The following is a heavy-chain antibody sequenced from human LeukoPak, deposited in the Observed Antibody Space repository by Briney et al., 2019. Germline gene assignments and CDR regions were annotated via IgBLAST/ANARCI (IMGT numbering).Heavy chain of an antibody. CDR3: ARDPLNGALDI. V-gene: IGHV3-7*01. Sequence: GGSLRLSCTASGFSFSGSWMSWVRQLPGKGLEWLADMNPDGSAIVYVDSVKGRFTVSRNNAKNSLYLQMDGLRAEDTAVYNCARDPLNGALDIWGQGTLVTVSS. J-gene: IGHJ3*02. CDR1: GFSFSGSW. CDR2: MNPDGSAI.